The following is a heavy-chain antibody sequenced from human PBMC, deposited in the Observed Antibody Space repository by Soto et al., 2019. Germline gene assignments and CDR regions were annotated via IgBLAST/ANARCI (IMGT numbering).Heavy chain of an antibody. J-gene: IGHJ4*02. V-gene: IGHV3-30*18. Sequence: QVQLVESGGGVVQPGKSLRLSCAASGFTFSNYGIHWVRQAPGKGLEWVAVISYDGSSKYYADSVKGRFTISRDNSKKTLYMQMNSLRAEDTAVYYCAKTTYYYDIWGAFDFWGQGTLVTVSS. D-gene: IGHD3-22*01. CDR3: AKTTYYYDIWGAFDF. CDR2: ISYDGSSK. CDR1: GFTFSNYG.